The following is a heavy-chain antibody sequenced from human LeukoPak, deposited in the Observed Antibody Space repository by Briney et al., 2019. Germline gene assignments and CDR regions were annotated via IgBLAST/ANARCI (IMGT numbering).Heavy chain of an antibody. CDR1: GGSISSSNW. J-gene: IGHJ5*02. D-gene: IGHD6-13*01. Sequence: SETLSLTCAVSGGSISSSNWWSWVRQPPGKGLEWIGEIYHSGSTNYNPSLKSRVTISVDKSKNQFSLKLSSVTAADTAVYYCASTIRYSSSWYWFDPWGQGTLVTVSS. V-gene: IGHV4-4*02. CDR3: ASTIRYSSSWYWFDP. CDR2: IYHSGST.